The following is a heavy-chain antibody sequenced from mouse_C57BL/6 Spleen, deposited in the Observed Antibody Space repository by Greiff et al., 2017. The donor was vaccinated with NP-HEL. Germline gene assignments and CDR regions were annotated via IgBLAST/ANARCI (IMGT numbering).Heavy chain of an antibody. V-gene: IGHV1-15*01. Sequence: QVQLQQSGAELVRPGASVTLSCKASGYTFTDYEMHWVKQTPVHGLEWIGAIDPETGGTAYNQKFKGKAILTADKSSSTAYMELRSLTSEDSAVYYCTRDDGSSPDYYAMDYWGQGTSVTVSS. CDR1: GYTFTDYE. D-gene: IGHD1-1*01. CDR2: IDPETGGT. J-gene: IGHJ4*01. CDR3: TRDDGSSPDYYAMDY.